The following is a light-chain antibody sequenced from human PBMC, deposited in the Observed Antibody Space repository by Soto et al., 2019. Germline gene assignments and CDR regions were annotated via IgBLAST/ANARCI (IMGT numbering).Light chain of an antibody. CDR2: EDS. CDR3: CSYAGSSTGV. CDR1: SSDVGGYNF. J-gene: IGLJ3*02. Sequence: QSALTQPASVSGSPGQSITISCTGTSSDVGGYNFVSWYQHHPGKAPKVMIYEDSKRPSGVSNRFSGSKSGNTASLTISGLQAEDEANYYCCSYAGSSTGVFGGGTKLTVL. V-gene: IGLV2-23*01.